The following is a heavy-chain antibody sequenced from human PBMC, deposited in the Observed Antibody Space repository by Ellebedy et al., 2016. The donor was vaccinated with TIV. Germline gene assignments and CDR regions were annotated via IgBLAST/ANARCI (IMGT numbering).Heavy chain of an antibody. Sequence: PGGSLRLSCTASGCTSRNYWMHWVRQAPGKGLVWVSRVNSDGSSSRYADSVKGRFTISRDNSKNTLYLQMNSLGAEDTAVYYCARDLRKGSYFDYWGQGTLVTVSS. V-gene: IGHV3-74*01. D-gene: IGHD1-14*01. CDR2: VNSDGSSS. J-gene: IGHJ4*02. CDR1: GCTSRNYW. CDR3: ARDLRKGSYFDY.